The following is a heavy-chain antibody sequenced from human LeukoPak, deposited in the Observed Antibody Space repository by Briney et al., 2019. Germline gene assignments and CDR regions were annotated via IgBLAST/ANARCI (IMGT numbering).Heavy chain of an antibody. D-gene: IGHD4-17*01. V-gene: IGHV1-8*03. Sequence: EASVKVSCKASGYTFTSYDINWVRQATGQGLEWMGWMNPNSGNTGCAQKFQGRVTITRNTSISTAYMELSSLRSEDTAVYYCARGPVYYGDYVSYYYYYMDVWGKGTTVTVSS. CDR3: ARGPVYYGDYVSYYYYYMDV. J-gene: IGHJ6*03. CDR2: MNPNSGNT. CDR1: GYTFTSYD.